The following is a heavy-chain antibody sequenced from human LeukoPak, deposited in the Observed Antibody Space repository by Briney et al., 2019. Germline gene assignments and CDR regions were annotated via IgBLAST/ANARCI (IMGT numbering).Heavy chain of an antibody. CDR3: AKGIVPAPNGAFDI. D-gene: IGHD2-2*01. CDR1: GFTFSTYA. Sequence: GGSLRLSCAASGFTFSTYAMSWVRQAPGKGLEWVAGISGSGGSTYYADSVKGRFTISRDNSKNTLYLQMNSLRAEDTAVYYCAKGIVPAPNGAFDIWGQGTMVTVSS. V-gene: IGHV3-23*01. J-gene: IGHJ3*02. CDR2: ISGSGGST.